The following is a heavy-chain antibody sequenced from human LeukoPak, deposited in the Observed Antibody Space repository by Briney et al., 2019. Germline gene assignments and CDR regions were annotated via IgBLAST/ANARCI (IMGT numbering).Heavy chain of an antibody. V-gene: IGHV3-11*01. CDR1: GFIFSDYY. J-gene: IGHJ6*03. CDR2: ISSSGSTM. CDR3: ARVLRYCSGGNCYSGGLGYMDV. D-gene: IGHD2-15*01. Sequence: PGGSLRLSCAASGFIFSDYYMSWIRQAPGKGLEWVLYISSSGSTMYYTDSVKGRFTISRDNAKDSLYLQMNSLRAEDTAVYYCARVLRYCSGGNCYSGGLGYMDVWGKGTTVTISS.